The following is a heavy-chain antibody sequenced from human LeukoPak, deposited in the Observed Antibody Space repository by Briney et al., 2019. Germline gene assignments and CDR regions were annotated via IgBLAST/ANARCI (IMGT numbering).Heavy chain of an antibody. CDR1: GFIFRNHG. CDR2: IRYDGSNE. J-gene: IGHJ4*02. D-gene: IGHD1-26*01. CDR3: VRDRSAQFLDF. V-gene: IGHV3-33*01. Sequence: GGSLRLSCAASGFIFRNHGMHWVRQAPGKGLEWVAVIRYDGSNEYYADSVKGRFTISRDNSKNILYLEMNSLRDGDTAIYYCVRDRSAQFLDFWGQGILVTVSS.